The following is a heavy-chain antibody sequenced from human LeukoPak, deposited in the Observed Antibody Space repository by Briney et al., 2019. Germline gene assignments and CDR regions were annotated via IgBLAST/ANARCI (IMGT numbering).Heavy chain of an antibody. Sequence: GGSLRLSCAASGFTFSNYGMHWVRQAPGKGLEWVAVIWSDESNKYYADSVKGRFTISRDNFKNTLYLHMNRLRAEDTTVYYCARGVVGATTGLYFDLWGRGTLVTVSS. CDR3: ARGVVGATTGLYFDL. J-gene: IGHJ2*01. CDR1: GFTFSNYG. CDR2: IWSDESNK. V-gene: IGHV3-33*01. D-gene: IGHD1-26*01.